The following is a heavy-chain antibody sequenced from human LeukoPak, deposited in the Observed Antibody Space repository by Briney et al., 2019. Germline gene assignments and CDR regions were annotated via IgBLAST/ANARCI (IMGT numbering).Heavy chain of an antibody. D-gene: IGHD3-3*01. CDR1: GGSISSSSYY. CDR2: IYYSGST. Sequence: PSETLPLTCTVSGGSISSSSYYWGWIRQPPGKGLDWIGSIYYSGSTYYNPSLKSRVTISVDTSKNQFSLKLSSVTAADTALYYCARRFLTLDNWFDPWGQGTLVTVSS. J-gene: IGHJ5*02. CDR3: ARRFLTLDNWFDP. V-gene: IGHV4-39*01.